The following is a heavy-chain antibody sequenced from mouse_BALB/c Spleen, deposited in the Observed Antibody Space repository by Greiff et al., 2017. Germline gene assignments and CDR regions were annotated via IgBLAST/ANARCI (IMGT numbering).Heavy chain of an antibody. Sequence: EVQLVESGAELVKPGASVKLSCTASGFNIKDTYMHWVKQRPEQGLEWIGRIDPANGNTKYDPKFQGKATITADTSSNTAYLQLSSLTSEDTAVYYCARPTATTWFAYWGQGTLVTVSA. J-gene: IGHJ3*01. CDR3: ARPTATTWFAY. V-gene: IGHV14-3*02. D-gene: IGHD1-2*01. CDR2: IDPANGNT. CDR1: GFNIKDTY.